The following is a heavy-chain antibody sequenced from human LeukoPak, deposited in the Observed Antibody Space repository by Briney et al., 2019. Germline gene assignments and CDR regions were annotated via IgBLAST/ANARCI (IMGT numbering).Heavy chain of an antibody. D-gene: IGHD4-17*01. CDR1: GFTFSTYV. CDR3: VPQETTVTTF. CDR2: ISGSGGST. J-gene: IGHJ4*02. Sequence: GGSLRLSCAASGFTFSTYVMSWVRQARGKGLEWVSTISGSGGSTHYADSVKGRFTISRDDSKNTLYLQMKSLRAEDTAVYFCVPQETTVTTFWGQGTLVTVSS. V-gene: IGHV3-23*01.